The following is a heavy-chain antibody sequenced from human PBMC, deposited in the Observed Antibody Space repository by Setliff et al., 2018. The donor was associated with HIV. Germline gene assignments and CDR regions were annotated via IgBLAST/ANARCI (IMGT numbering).Heavy chain of an antibody. V-gene: IGHV4-39*07. CDR2: LHY. J-gene: IGHJ4*02. CDR1: GASINSGSHN. Sequence: PSETLSLTCTVSGASINSGSHNWGWIRQPPGKGLEWIATLHYYNPSLKSRVTISTDTSKNQFSLKLSSVTAADTAVYFCARGRGSSSSWPIDYWGQGTLVTVSS. CDR3: ARGRGSSSSWPIDY. D-gene: IGHD6-13*01.